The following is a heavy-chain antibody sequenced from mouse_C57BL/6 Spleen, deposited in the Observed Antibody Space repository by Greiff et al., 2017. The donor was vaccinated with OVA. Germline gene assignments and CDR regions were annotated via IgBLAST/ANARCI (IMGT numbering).Heavy chain of an antibody. CDR1: GFTFSDYG. J-gene: IGHJ4*01. D-gene: IGHD2-5*01. CDR3: ARSDSNYAMDY. V-gene: IGHV5-17*01. CDR2: ISSGSSTI. Sequence: EVKVVESGGGLVKPGGSLKLSCAASGFTFSDYGMHWVRQAPEKGLEWVAYISSGSSTIYYADTVKGRFTISRDNAKNTLCLQMTSLRSEDTAMYYFARSDSNYAMDYWGQGTSVTVSS.